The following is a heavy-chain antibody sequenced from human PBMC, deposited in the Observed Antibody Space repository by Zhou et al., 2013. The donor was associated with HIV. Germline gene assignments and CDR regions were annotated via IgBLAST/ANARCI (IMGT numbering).Heavy chain of an antibody. J-gene: IGHJ6*03. V-gene: IGHV4-4*07. CDR2: IFISGTT. CDR1: GDSLSRYY. CDR3: ARARPMYYYYMDV. Sequence: VQLQESGPGLVKPSETLSLSCNVSGDSLSRYYWSWIRQPAGKGLEWIGRIFISGTTDYNPSLESRVSMSVDTSRNEFSLKLSSVTAADTAVYYCARARPMYYYYMDVWGKGTTVTVSS.